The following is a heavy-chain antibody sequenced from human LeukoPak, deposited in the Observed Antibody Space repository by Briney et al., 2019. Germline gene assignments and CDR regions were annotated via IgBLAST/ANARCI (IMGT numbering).Heavy chain of an antibody. CDR3: ARRGLQGFCSVNSCHSFFDS. J-gene: IGHJ5*01. Sequence: PGGSLRLSCVASGFTFSHHSISWVRQAPGKGLEWVSAITASGGDTYYAESVEGRFSVSRDDSKSTVFLQMSSLTADDTEIYFCARRGLQGFCSVNSCHSFFDSWGRGTRVIVSS. CDR2: ITASGGDT. CDR1: GFTFSHHS. V-gene: IGHV3-23*01. D-gene: IGHD4-23*01.